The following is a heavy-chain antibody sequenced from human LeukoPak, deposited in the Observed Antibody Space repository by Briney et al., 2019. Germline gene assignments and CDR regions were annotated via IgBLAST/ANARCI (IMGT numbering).Heavy chain of an antibody. V-gene: IGHV3-66*01. CDR1: GFTVSSNY. D-gene: IGHD3-9*01. CDR2: IYSGGST. CDR3: ARGGTEYFDWLLCDY. Sequence: GGSLRLSCAASGFTVSSNYMSWVRQAPGKGLEWVSVIYSGGSTYYADSVKGRFTISRDNSKNTLYLQMNSLRAEDTAVYYCARGGTEYFDWLLCDYWGQGTLVTVSS. J-gene: IGHJ4*02.